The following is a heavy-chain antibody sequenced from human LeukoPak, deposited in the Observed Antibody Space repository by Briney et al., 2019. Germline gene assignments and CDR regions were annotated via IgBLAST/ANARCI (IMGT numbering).Heavy chain of an antibody. CDR3: ARYDYVWGSYYMDV. J-gene: IGHJ6*03. CDR1: GFTFSSYW. V-gene: IGHV3-7*01. Sequence: GGSLRLSCAASGFTFSSYWMSWVRQAPGKGLEWVANIKQDGSEKYYVDSVKGRFTISRDNAKNSLYLQMNSLRAEDTAVYYCARYDYVWGSYYMDVWGKGTTVTVSS. D-gene: IGHD3-16*01. CDR2: IKQDGSEK.